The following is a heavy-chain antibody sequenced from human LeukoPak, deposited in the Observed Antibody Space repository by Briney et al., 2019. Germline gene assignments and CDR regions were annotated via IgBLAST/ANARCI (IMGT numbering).Heavy chain of an antibody. V-gene: IGHV4-39*02. J-gene: IGHJ2*01. CDR1: GDSVSSTGYY. Sequence: SETLSLTCTVSGDSVSSTGYYWGWIRQPPGKGLEWIGTIYYSGSTYYNPSLKSRVTMSEDTSRNQFSLRLSSVNAADTAVYYCARDHSSSWYGYFDLWGRGTLVTVSS. D-gene: IGHD6-13*01. CDR2: IYYSGST. CDR3: ARDHSSSWYGYFDL.